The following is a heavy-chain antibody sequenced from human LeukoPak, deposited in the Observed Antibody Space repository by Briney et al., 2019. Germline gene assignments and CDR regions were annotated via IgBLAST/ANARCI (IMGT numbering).Heavy chain of an antibody. Sequence: GGSLRLSCAASGFTFSASYMTWVRQAPGKGLEWLSYISGDSGDTNYADSVKGRFTISRDNAKNSLYLQMNSLRVEDTAVYFCARDPRTVRIWGQGTLVTVSS. J-gene: IGHJ4*02. CDR2: ISGDSGDT. V-gene: IGHV3-11*06. D-gene: IGHD1-1*01. CDR1: GFTFSASY. CDR3: ARDPRTVRI.